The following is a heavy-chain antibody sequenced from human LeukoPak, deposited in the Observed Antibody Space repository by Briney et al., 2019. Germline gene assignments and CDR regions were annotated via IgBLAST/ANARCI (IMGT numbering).Heavy chain of an antibody. CDR3: AKEGITIFGVVRLDYYYYMDV. CDR1: GFTFSSYA. CDR2: ISGSGGST. V-gene: IGHV3-23*01. Sequence: GGSLRLSCVASGFTFSSYAMSWVRQAPGKGLEWVSAISGSGGSTYYADSVKGRFTISRDNSKNTLYLQMNSLRAEDTAVYYCAKEGITIFGVVRLDYYYYMDVWGKGTTVTVSS. J-gene: IGHJ6*03. D-gene: IGHD3-3*01.